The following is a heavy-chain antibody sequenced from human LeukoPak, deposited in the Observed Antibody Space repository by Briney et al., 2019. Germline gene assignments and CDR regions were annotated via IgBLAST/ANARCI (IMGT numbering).Heavy chain of an antibody. Sequence: GGSLRLSCAASGFTFSNAWMSWVRQAPGKGLEWVGRIKSKTDGGTTDYAAPVKGRFTISRDDSKNTLYLQMNSLKTEDTAVYYCTTDHPYGDYECDYWGQGTLVTVSS. CDR3: TTDHPYGDYECDY. D-gene: IGHD4-17*01. CDR2: IKSKTDGGTT. V-gene: IGHV3-15*01. CDR1: GFTFSNAW. J-gene: IGHJ4*02.